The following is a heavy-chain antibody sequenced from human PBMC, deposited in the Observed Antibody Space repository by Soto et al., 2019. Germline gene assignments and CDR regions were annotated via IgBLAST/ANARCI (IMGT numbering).Heavy chain of an antibody. D-gene: IGHD3-22*01. Sequence: SETLSLTCTVSGGSISSGGYYWSWIRQHPGKGLEWIGSIYHGGSTYYNPSLNSRVTLSIDMTNNHVSLILNSVTAADTAVYYCARVGPWVPYYYDSSPYTFENWFDPWGQGTQVTVSS. CDR2: IYHGGST. V-gene: IGHV4-39*02. J-gene: IGHJ5*02. CDR1: GGSISSGGYY. CDR3: ARVGPWVPYYYDSSPYTFENWFDP.